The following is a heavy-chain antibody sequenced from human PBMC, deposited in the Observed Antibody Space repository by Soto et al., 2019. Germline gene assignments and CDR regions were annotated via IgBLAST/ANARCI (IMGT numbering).Heavy chain of an antibody. CDR2: TYYSGST. J-gene: IGHJ4*02. CDR1: GGSMIAYY. CDR3: ARVRGTAGKRYFDY. D-gene: IGHD6-13*01. V-gene: IGHV4-59*01. Sequence: SSETLSLTCTVSGGSMIAYYWNWMRQPPGKGLQWIGHTYYSGSTTYNPSLKSRVTISVDSSKNQFSLKLDSVTPADTAVYYCARVRGTAGKRYFDYWGPGTLVTVSS.